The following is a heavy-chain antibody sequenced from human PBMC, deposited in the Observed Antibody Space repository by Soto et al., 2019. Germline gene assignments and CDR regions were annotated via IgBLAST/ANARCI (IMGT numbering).Heavy chain of an antibody. CDR2: SIPIFGTA. Sequence: QVQLVQSGAEVKKPGSSVKVSCKASGGTFSSYAISWVRQAPGQGREWMGGSIPIFGTANYAQKFQGRVTITADESTSKAYMELSSLRSEDTAVYYWAAPTGDSRSWYPTHCYCGGMDVWGQGTTVTVSS. CDR3: AAPTGDSRSWYPTHCYCGGMDV. V-gene: IGHV1-69*01. CDR1: GGTFSSYA. D-gene: IGHD6-13*01. J-gene: IGHJ6*02.